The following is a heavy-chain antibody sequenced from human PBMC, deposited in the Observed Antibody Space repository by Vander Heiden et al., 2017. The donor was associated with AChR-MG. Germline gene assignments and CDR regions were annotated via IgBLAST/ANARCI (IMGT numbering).Heavy chain of an antibody. CDR3: ARELTGSFYFDF. Sequence: QVQLVQSGAEVKKPGASLKVSCKTSGFPFTNYHMHWVRPAPGQGLEWLGTINPSHDSTHYEQKFQGRVRMTRDTSTKTVYMDMTSLRPEDTAVYFCARELTGSFYFDFGGQGSLVTVSS. V-gene: IGHV1-46*03. J-gene: IGHJ4*02. CDR2: INPSHDST. CDR1: GFPFTNYH. D-gene: IGHD1-26*01.